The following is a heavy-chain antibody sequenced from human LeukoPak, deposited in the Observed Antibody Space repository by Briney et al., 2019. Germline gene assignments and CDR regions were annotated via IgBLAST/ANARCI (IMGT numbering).Heavy chain of an antibody. D-gene: IGHD2-15*01. J-gene: IGHJ4*02. CDR3: AGDGASRIDEGLFNY. CDR2: IYQDGSEK. CDR1: GFTFSSYW. V-gene: IGHV3-7*01. Sequence: GGSLRLSCAASGFTFSSYWMSWVRQAPGKGLEWVANIYQDGSEKYYVDSVKGRFTISRDNAKNSLYLQMNSLRAEDTAVYYCAGDGASRIDEGLFNYWGQGTLVTVSS.